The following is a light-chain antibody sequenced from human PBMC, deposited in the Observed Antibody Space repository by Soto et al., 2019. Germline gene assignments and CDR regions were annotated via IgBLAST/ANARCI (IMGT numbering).Light chain of an antibody. V-gene: IGKV1-5*01. Sequence: IQMTQSPSTLSASVGDRVTITCRASHNIERWMAWYQQKRGRAPSLLIFDATTLHSGVPSRFSGGGSGTEFTLTINGLQPDDFATYYCQQFAKSSTFGQGTKVDLK. J-gene: IGKJ1*01. CDR2: DAT. CDR3: QQFAKSST. CDR1: HNIERW.